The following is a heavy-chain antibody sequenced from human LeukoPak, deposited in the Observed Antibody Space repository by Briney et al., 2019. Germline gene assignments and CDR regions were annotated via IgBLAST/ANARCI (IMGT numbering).Heavy chain of an antibody. D-gene: IGHD3-10*01. Sequence: SETLSLTCTVSGGSISSGGYYWSWIRQHPGKGLEWIGYIYYSGSTYYNPSLKSRVTISVDTSKNQFSLKLSSVTAADTAVYYCARDRAYYYYYGMDVWGQGTTVTVSS. J-gene: IGHJ6*02. CDR3: ARDRAYYYYYGMDV. CDR2: IYYSGST. V-gene: IGHV4-31*03. CDR1: GGSISSGGYY.